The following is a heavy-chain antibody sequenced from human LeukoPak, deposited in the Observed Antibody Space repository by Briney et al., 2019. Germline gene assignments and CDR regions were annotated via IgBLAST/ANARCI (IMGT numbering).Heavy chain of an antibody. J-gene: IGHJ3*02. D-gene: IGHD2-2*01. CDR1: CYSISSGYY. Sequence: SETLSLTCAVSCYSISSGYYWGWIRQPPGKGLEWIGSIYHSGSTYYNPSLKSRVTISVDTSKHQFSLKLSSVTAADTAVYYCARGGYCSSTSCGIDDAFDIWGQGTMVTVSS. CDR2: IYHSGST. CDR3: ARGGYCSSTSCGIDDAFDI. V-gene: IGHV4-38-2*01.